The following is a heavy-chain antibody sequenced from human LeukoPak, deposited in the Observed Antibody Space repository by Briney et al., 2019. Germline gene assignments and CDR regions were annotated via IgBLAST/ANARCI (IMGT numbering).Heavy chain of an antibody. V-gene: IGHV3-7*05. CDR2: IKQDGGVK. CDR3: TRQTERDAYNRY. Sequence: PGGFLRLSCADSGFTFSSFWMSLVRQSPGKGLEWVANIKQDGGVKNYVDSVKGRFTISRDNSKNSLYLQMDSLRAEDTAVYYCTRQTERDAYNRYWGQGTLVTVSS. D-gene: IGHD5-24*01. CDR1: GFTFSSFW. J-gene: IGHJ4*02.